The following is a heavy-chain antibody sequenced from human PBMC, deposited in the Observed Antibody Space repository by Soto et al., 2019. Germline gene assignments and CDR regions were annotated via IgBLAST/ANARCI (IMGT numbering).Heavy chain of an antibody. D-gene: IGHD6-6*01. J-gene: IGHJ4*02. CDR1: GYTFTDYY. CDR2: INPSGGSP. CDR3: ARDGSNSPTNFFDY. Sequence: ASVKVSCKASGYTFTDYYIHCVRQAPGQGLEWMGIINPSGGSPSHAQKFQGRVTMTRDTSTSTVYMELSSLRSEDTAVYYCARDGSNSPTNFFDYWGQGTPVTVSS. V-gene: IGHV1-46*01.